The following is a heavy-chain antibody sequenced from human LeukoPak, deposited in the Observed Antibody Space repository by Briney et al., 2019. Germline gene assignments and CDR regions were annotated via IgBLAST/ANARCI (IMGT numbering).Heavy chain of an antibody. J-gene: IGHJ5*02. V-gene: IGHV3-49*04. CDR3: TRDPRLNWFDP. CDR2: IRSKAYGGTT. Sequence: TGGSLRLSCAASGFTFGDYAMSWVRQAPGKGLEWVCFIRSKAYGGTTEYAASVKGRFTISRDDSKSIAYLQMNSLKTEDTAVYYCTRDPRLNWFDPWGQGTLVTVSS. CDR1: GFTFGDYA.